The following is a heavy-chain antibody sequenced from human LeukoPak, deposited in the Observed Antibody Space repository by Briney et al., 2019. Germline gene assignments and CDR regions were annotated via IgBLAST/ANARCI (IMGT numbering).Heavy chain of an antibody. Sequence: GESLKISCKGSGYSFTSYWIGWVRQMPGKDLEWMGINYPGDSEARYSPSFQGQVTISVDKSINTAYVQWSSLKASDTAMYYCARCKAVAGTINAFDFWGQGTMVTVSS. CDR2: NYPGDSEA. V-gene: IGHV5-51*01. J-gene: IGHJ3*01. D-gene: IGHD6-19*01. CDR3: ARCKAVAGTINAFDF. CDR1: GYSFTSYW.